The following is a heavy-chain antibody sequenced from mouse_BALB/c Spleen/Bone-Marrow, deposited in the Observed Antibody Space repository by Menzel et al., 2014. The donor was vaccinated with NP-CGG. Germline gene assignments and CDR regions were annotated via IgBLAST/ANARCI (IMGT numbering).Heavy chain of an antibody. J-gene: IGHJ2*01. Sequence: DVMLVESGGGLVKPGGSLELSCAASGFTFSSYTMSWVRQTPEKRLEWVATISSGGSYTYYPDSVKGRFTISRDNAKNTLYLQMSSLKSEDTAMYYCTREDTNWDFDYWGQGTTLTVSS. CDR3: TREDTNWDFDY. D-gene: IGHD4-1*01. CDR1: GFTFSSYT. CDR2: ISSGGSYT. V-gene: IGHV5-6-4*01.